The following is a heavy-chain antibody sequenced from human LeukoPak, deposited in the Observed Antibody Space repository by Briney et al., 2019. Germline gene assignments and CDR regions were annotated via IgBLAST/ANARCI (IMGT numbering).Heavy chain of an antibody. J-gene: IGHJ4*02. D-gene: IGHD5-24*01. CDR2: ISYDGSNK. V-gene: IGHV3-30*03. Sequence: GGSLRLSCAASGFTFSNYGMHWVRQAPGKGLEWVAVISYDGSNKYYADSVKGRFTISRDNSKNTLYLQMNSLRVEDTAVYYCARASEWLQFSCDYWGQGTLVTVSS. CDR3: ARASEWLQFSCDY. CDR1: GFTFSNYG.